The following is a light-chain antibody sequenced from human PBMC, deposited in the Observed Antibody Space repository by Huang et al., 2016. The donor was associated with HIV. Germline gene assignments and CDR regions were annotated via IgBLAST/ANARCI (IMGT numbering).Light chain of an antibody. V-gene: IGKV3-15*01. Sequence: EIVMTQSPATLSVFPGDRATLSCRASQNINSNLAWYPQRPGQAPRLLIYAASTRATGVHARFSGSVSGTEFTLTINSLQSEDFAVYYCQQYNKWPLSFGGGTKVEI. J-gene: IGKJ4*01. CDR1: QNINSN. CDR2: AAS. CDR3: QQYNKWPLS.